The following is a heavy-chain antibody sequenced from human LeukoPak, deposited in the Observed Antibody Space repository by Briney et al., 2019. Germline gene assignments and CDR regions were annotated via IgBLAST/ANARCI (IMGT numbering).Heavy chain of an antibody. V-gene: IGHV4-38-2*02. CDR3: ARDWGMTTYDY. CDR2: IYHSGST. Sequence: GSLRLSCAASGFTFSSYEMNWVRQAPGKGLEWIGSIYHSGSTYYNPSLKSRVTISVDTSKNQFSLKLSSVTAADTAVYYCARDWGMTTYDYWGQGTLVTVSS. D-gene: IGHD4-11*01. CDR1: GFTFSSYE. J-gene: IGHJ4*02.